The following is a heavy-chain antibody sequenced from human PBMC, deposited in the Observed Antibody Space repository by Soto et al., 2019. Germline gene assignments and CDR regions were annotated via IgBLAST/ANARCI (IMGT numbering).Heavy chain of an antibody. CDR1: GYTLTELS. CDR3: ATDFRYSGYDILXY. Sequence: ASVKVSCKVSGYTLTELSMHWVRQAPGKGLEWMGGFDPEDGETIYAQKFQGRVTMTEDTSTDTAYMELSSLRSEDTAVYFCATDFRYSGYDILXYWGQGTLVTVSS. D-gene: IGHD5-12*01. V-gene: IGHV1-24*01. CDR2: FDPEDGET. J-gene: IGHJ4*02.